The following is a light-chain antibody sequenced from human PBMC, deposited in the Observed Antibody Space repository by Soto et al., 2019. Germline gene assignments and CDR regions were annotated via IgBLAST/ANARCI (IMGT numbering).Light chain of an antibody. V-gene: IGKV3-20*01. J-gene: IGKJ3*01. CDR1: QSFSSSY. CDR2: GAS. Sequence: EIVLTQSPGTLSLSPGERATLSCRASQSFSSSYLAWYQQKPGQAPRLLIYGASSRATGIPDRFSGSGSGTDFVLTISSLAPEDLAVYYCQHYGSALFTFGPGTKVDVK. CDR3: QHYGSALFT.